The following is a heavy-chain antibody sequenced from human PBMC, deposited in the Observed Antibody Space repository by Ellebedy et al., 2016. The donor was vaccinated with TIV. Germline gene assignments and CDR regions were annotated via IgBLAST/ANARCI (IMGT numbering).Heavy chain of an antibody. CDR1: GGSFSGYY. CDR2: IYYSGNI. CDR3: ARGPRRGVPNWFDP. J-gene: IGHJ5*02. V-gene: IGHV4-59*08. D-gene: IGHD3-10*01. Sequence: SETLSLTCAVYGGSFSGYYWSWIRQPPGRGLEWIGYIYYSGNINYNPSLKSRVTISVDTSKNQFSLKLSSVTAADTAVYYCARGPRRGVPNWFDPWGQGTLVTVSS.